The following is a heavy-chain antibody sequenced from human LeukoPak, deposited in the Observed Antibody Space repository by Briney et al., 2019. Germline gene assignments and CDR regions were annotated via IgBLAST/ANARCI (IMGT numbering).Heavy chain of an antibody. CDR3: ARKPYSSSWYGWFDP. CDR1: GGSISSHY. Sequence: PETLSLTCTVSGGSISSHYWSWIRQPPGKGLEWIGYIYYSGSTNYNPSLKSRVTISVDTSKNQFSLKLSSVTAADTAVYYCARKPYSSSWYGWFDPWGQGTLVTVSS. V-gene: IGHV4-59*11. J-gene: IGHJ5*02. CDR2: IYYSGST. D-gene: IGHD6-13*01.